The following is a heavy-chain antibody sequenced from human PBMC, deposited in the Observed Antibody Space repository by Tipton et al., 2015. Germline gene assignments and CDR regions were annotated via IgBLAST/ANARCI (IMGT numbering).Heavy chain of an antibody. V-gene: IGHV4-31*03. CDR1: GDSMSSGTYY. Sequence: TLSLTCTVSGDSMSSGTYYWSWIRQHPGKGLEWIGYIYYSGTTYYNPSLKSRLTISLDRSKSHFSLQLTSVTAADTAVYYCARSGDTYIDSWCQGTLVTVSS. CDR2: IYYSGTT. D-gene: IGHD5-18*01. J-gene: IGHJ4*02. CDR3: ARSGDTYIDS.